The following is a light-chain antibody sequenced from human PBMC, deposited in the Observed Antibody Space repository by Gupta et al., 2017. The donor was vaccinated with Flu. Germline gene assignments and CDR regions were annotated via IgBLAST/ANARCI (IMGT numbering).Light chain of an antibody. CDR1: QSISSW. J-gene: IGKJ1*01. Sequence: DSQMTQSTSTMSASVGDRVTLTRRASQSISSWLAWYQQKPGKAPKLLIYKASRLESGVPSRFSGSGSGTEFTLTISSLQPDDFATYYCQQDNSFSRTFGQGTKVEIK. V-gene: IGKV1-5*03. CDR3: QQDNSFSRT. CDR2: KAS.